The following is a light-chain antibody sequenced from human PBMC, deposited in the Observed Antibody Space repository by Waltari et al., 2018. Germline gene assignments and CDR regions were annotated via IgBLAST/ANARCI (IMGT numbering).Light chain of an antibody. Sequence: QSALTQPASISGSPGQSITISCTATRRAVDCFNFVSWYQQYPGKAPKLIIYDVANRPSGVSHRFSGSRSGNTASLTISGLQAEDEADYYCSSYTSVNTRFGGGTKLTVL. J-gene: IGLJ2*01. CDR2: DVA. CDR1: RRAVDCFNF. V-gene: IGLV2-14*03. CDR3: SSYTSVNTR.